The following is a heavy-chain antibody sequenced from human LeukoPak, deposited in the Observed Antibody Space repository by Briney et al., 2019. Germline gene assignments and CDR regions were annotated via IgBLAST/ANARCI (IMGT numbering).Heavy chain of an antibody. CDR2: IYSSGGT. D-gene: IGHD2-2*01. V-gene: IGHV3-53*01. J-gene: IGHJ4*02. CDR3: ARSIVPAARMDY. CDR1: GFTVSSNY. Sequence: SGGSLRLSCAASGFTVSSNYMSWVRQAPGKGLEWVSVIYSSGGTYYADSVKGRFTISRDNSKNTLFLQMNSLRAEDTAVYYCARSIVPAARMDYWGQGTLVTVSS.